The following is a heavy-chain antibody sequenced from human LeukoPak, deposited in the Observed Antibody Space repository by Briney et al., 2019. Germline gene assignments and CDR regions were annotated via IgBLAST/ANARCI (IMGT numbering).Heavy chain of an antibody. V-gene: IGHV4-4*02. D-gene: IGHD6-19*01. Sequence: SETLSLTCAVSGGSISSSNWWRWVRQPPGKGLEWIGEIYHSGSTNYNPSLKSRATISADKSKKPSSLKLGSVTAADTAVYYCARVPPQSSGWYPTPIYYYYGMDVWGQGTTVTVSS. CDR2: IYHSGST. J-gene: IGHJ6*02. CDR3: ARVPPQSSGWYPTPIYYYYGMDV. CDR1: GGSISSSNW.